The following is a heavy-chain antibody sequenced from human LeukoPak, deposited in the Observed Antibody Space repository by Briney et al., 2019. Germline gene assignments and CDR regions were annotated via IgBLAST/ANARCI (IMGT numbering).Heavy chain of an antibody. J-gene: IGHJ4*02. CDR2: ISGSGGST. D-gene: IGHD4-17*01. CDR3: AKVKTVTTSHYDY. Sequence: GGSLRLSCAASGFTFSSYAMSWVRQAPGKGLEWVSAISGSGGSTYYADSAKGRFTISRDNSKNTLYLQMNSLRAEDTAVYYCAKVKTVTTSHYDYWGQGTLVTVSS. CDR1: GFTFSSYA. V-gene: IGHV3-23*01.